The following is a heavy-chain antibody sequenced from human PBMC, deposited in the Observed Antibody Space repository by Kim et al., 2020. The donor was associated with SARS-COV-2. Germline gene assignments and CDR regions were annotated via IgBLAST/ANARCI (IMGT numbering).Heavy chain of an antibody. D-gene: IGHD3-22*01. CDR3: AREGPVNSD. CDR2: IYYSGST. CDR1: GGSISSCGYY. V-gene: IGHV4-31*03. Sequence: SETLSLTCTVSGGSISSCGYYWSWIRQHPGKGLEWIGYIYYSGSTYYNPSLKSRVTISVDTSKNQFSRKLSSVTAADTAVYYCAREGPVNSDWGQGTLVTVSS. J-gene: IGHJ4*02.